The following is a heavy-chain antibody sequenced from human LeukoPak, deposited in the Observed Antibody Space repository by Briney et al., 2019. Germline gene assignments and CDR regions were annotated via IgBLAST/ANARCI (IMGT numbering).Heavy chain of an antibody. CDR1: GYTFTSYY. J-gene: IGHJ4*02. D-gene: IGHD1-26*01. Sequence: ASVKVSCKASGYTFTSYYMHWVRQAPGQGLEWMGIINPSGGSTSYAQKFQGRVTMTRDTSTTTVYVELNSLRSEDTAVYYCARGVGTYYYFDYWGQGTLVTVSS. CDR2: INPSGGST. CDR3: ARGVGTYYYFDY. V-gene: IGHV1-46*01.